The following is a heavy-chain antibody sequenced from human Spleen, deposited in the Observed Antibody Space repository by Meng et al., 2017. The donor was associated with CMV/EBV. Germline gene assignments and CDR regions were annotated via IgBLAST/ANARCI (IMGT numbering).Heavy chain of an antibody. CDR1: GVTSHDYA. V-gene: IGHV3-9*02. CDR2: ITWHSDNI. J-gene: IGHJ4*02. D-gene: IGHD2-15*01. CDR3: ASGRLVGYCSGGSCSNNDY. Sequence: GGSLTLSCAASGVTSHDYAMHWIRQAPGKGLEWVSGITWHSDNIAYADSVMGRFTISRDNAKDSLYLQMNSLRAEDTAVYYCASGRLVGYCSGGSCSNNDYWGQGTLVTVSS.